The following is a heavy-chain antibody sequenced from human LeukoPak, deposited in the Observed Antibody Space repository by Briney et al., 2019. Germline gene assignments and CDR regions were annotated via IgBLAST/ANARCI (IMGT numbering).Heavy chain of an antibody. CDR3: AREVPRDGGMDV. CDR1: GGSISSGGYY. D-gene: IGHD5-24*01. V-gene: IGHV4-31*03. CDR2: IYYSGST. Sequence: SETLSLTCTVSGGSISSGGYYWSWIRQHPGKGLEWIGYIYYSGSTYFNPSLKSRVTISVDTSKNQFSLKLSSVTAADTAVDYCAREVPRDGGMDVWGKGTTVTVSS. J-gene: IGHJ6*04.